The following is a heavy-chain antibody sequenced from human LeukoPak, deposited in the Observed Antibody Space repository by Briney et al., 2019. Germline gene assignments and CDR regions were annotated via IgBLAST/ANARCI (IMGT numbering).Heavy chain of an antibody. J-gene: IGHJ3*01. V-gene: IGHV3-9*01. Sequence: GGSLRLSCAASGFTFDDYVMHWVRQAPGKGLEWVSGISWNSANRDYADSVRGRFTISRDNAKNSLYLQMSSLTPEDTAFYYCAKARTVFTDAFDVWGQGTMVTVSP. CDR2: ISWNSANR. CDR3: AKARTVFTDAFDV. CDR1: GFTFDDYV. D-gene: IGHD1-14*01.